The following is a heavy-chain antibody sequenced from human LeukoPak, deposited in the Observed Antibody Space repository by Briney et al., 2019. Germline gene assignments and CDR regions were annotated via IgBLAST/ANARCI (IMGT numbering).Heavy chain of an antibody. CDR3: ARVMVIVGATGGWFDP. CDR2: ISAYNGNT. D-gene: IGHD1-26*01. Sequence: SVKVSCKASGYTFTSYGISWVRQAPGQGLEWMGWISAYNGNTNYAQKLQGRVTMTTDTSTSTAYMELRSLRSDDTAVYYCARVMVIVGATGGWFDPWGQGTLVTVSS. CDR1: GYTFTSYG. J-gene: IGHJ5*02. V-gene: IGHV1-18*01.